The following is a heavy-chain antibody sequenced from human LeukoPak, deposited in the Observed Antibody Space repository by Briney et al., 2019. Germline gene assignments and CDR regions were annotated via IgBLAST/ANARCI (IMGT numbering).Heavy chain of an antibody. CDR1: GFIFSTYG. CDR3: EKHDSSSDY. V-gene: IGHV3-30*02. J-gene: IGHJ4*02. CDR2: IRSDGSDK. D-gene: IGHD6-19*01. Sequence: GRTLRLSCAASGFIFSTYGMHWVRQAPGKGLECVAFIRSDGSDKSYAGSVQGRFIISRDNSNNTLYLQMKTLRAEDARIYYCEKHDSSSDYWGQGTLVTVSS.